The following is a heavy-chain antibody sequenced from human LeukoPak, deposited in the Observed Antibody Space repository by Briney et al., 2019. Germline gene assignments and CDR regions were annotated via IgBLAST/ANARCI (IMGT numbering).Heavy chain of an antibody. CDR3: AKDGRHYDFWSGYGNWFDP. CDR2: IRYDGSNK. CDR1: GFTFSSYE. V-gene: IGHV3-30*02. J-gene: IGHJ5*02. Sequence: QPGGSLRLSCAASGFTFSSYEMNWVRQAPGKGLEWVAFIRYDGSNKYYADSVKGRFTISRDNSKNTLYLQMNSLRAEDTAVYYCAKDGRHYDFWSGYGNWFDPWGQGTLVTVSS. D-gene: IGHD3-3*01.